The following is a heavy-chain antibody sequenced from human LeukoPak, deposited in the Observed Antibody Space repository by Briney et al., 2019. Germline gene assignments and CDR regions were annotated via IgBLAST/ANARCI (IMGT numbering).Heavy chain of an antibody. CDR2: IGGGGPTT. D-gene: IGHD6-19*01. Sequence: GGSLRLSCAASGFTFSTYAMNWVRQAPAKGLEWVSTIGGGGPTTDYADSVKDRFTISRDNSKNTLYLQMNSLRAVDTAVYFCARGFLGGTDQYFDSWGQGTLVTVYS. CDR1: GFTFSTYA. V-gene: IGHV3-23*01. J-gene: IGHJ4*02. CDR3: ARGFLGGTDQYFDS.